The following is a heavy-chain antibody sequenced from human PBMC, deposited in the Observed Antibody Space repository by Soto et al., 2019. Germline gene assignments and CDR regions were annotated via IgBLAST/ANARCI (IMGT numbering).Heavy chain of an antibody. V-gene: IGHV3-21*01. D-gene: IGHD3-22*01. CDR2: ISSSSSYI. Sequence: PVGSLRLSCAASGFTFSSYSMNWVRQAPGKGLEWVSSISSSSSYIYYADSVKGRFTISRDNAKNSLYLQMNSLRAEDTAVYYCARDQLLYDSSGFVTPGNAFDIWGQGTMVTVSS. CDR1: GFTFSSYS. CDR3: ARDQLLYDSSGFVTPGNAFDI. J-gene: IGHJ3*02.